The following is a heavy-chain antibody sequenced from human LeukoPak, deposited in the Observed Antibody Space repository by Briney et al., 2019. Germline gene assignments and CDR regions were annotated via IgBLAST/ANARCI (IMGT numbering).Heavy chain of an antibody. V-gene: IGHV3-30*18. CDR2: ISYDGSNK. CDR3: AKDPGGSSGYPDAFDI. Sequence: PGGSLRLSCAASGFTFSYGMHWVRQAPGKGLEWVAVISYDGSNKYYADSVKGRFTISRDNSENTLYLEMNSLRAEDTAVYYCAKDPGGSSGYPDAFDIWGQGTMVTVSS. J-gene: IGHJ3*02. CDR1: GFTFSYG. D-gene: IGHD3-22*01.